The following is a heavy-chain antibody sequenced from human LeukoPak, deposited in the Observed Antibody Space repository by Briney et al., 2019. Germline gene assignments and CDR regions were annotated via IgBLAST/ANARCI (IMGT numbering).Heavy chain of an antibody. J-gene: IGHJ1*01. D-gene: IGHD6-13*01. CDR1: GFTLSSYG. V-gene: IGHV3-30*02. Sequence: GGSLRLSCAASGFTLSSYGMHWVRQAPGKGLEWVAFIRYDGSNKYYADSVKGRFTISRDNSKNTLYLQMNSLRAEDTAVYYCAKDPQQLVRSFQHWGPGTLVTVSS. CDR2: IRYDGSNK. CDR3: AKDPQQLVRSFQH.